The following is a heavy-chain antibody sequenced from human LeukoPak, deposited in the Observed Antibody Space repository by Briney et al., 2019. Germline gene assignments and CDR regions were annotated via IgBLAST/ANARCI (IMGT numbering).Heavy chain of an antibody. CDR3: ARDPSPHDK. Sequence: GGSLRLSCGVSGITFSKYAVTWVRQAPGKGLEWVSSITSSGDMYYAGSVKGRFTISRDNAYNSLHLQMNSLRAEDTAVYYCARDPSPHDKWGQGTLVTVSS. V-gene: IGHV3-69-1*01. J-gene: IGHJ4*02. CDR2: ITSSGDM. CDR1: GITFSKYA. D-gene: IGHD3-22*01.